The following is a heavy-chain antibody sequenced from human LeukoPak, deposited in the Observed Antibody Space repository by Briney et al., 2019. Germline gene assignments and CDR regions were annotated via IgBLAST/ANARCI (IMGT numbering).Heavy chain of an antibody. J-gene: IGHJ4*02. CDR1: GGSFSVYY. CDR2: INHSGST. V-gene: IGHV4-34*01. Sequence: PSETLSLTCAVYGGSFSVYYWSWIRQPPGKGLEWIGEINHSGSTNYNPSLKSRVTISVDTSKNQFSLKLSSVTAADTAVYYCARTRRRYYYDSSGYYCFDYWGQGTLVTVSS. CDR3: ARTRRRYYYDSSGYYCFDY. D-gene: IGHD3-22*01.